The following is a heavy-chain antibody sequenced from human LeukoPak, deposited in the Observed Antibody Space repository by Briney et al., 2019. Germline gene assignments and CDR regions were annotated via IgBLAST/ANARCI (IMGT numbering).Heavy chain of an antibody. V-gene: IGHV3-7*01. D-gene: IGHD6-19*01. CDR3: ARDSPRIAVVGAFGMDV. CDR1: GFTFSNFN. J-gene: IGHJ6*02. Sequence: PGGSLRLSCAASGFTFSNFNMNWVRQAPGKGLEWGANIKQDGSEKYYVDSVKGRFTISRDNAKNSLYLQMNTLRAEDTAVYYCARDSPRIAVVGAFGMDVWGQGTTVIVSS. CDR2: IKQDGSEK.